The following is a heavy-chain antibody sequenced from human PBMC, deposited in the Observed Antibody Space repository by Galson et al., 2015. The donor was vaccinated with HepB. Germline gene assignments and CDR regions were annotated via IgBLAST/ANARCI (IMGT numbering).Heavy chain of an antibody. CDR2: INPNSGGT. J-gene: IGHJ6*02. D-gene: IGHD2-2*01. CDR3: ARVGQDYCSSTSCYEKTYYYGMDV. Sequence: SVKVSCKASGYTFTGYYMHWVRQAPGQGLEWMGWINPNSGGTNYAQKFQGWVTMTRDTSISTAYMELSRLRSDDSAVYYCARVGQDYCSSTSCYEKTYYYGMDVWGQGTTVTVSS. V-gene: IGHV1-2*04. CDR1: GYTFTGYY.